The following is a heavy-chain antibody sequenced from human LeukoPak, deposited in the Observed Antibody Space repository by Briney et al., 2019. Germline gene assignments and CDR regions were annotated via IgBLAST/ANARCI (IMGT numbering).Heavy chain of an antibody. Sequence: GAPVKVSCKASGYTFTSYGISWVRQAPGQGLEWMGWISAYNGNTNYAQKLQGRVTMTTDTSTSTAYIELRSLRSDDTAVYYCAREYSGYDWGHFDYWGQGTLVTVSS. D-gene: IGHD5-12*01. CDR1: GYTFTSYG. J-gene: IGHJ4*02. V-gene: IGHV1-18*01. CDR2: ISAYNGNT. CDR3: AREYSGYDWGHFDY.